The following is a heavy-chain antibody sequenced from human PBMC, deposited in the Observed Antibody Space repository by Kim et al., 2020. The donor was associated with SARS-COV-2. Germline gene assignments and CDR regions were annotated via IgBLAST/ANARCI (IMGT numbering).Heavy chain of an antibody. CDR2: ISSSSSYI. CDR3: AREGYDILTGPYGMDG. J-gene: IGHJ6*02. V-gene: IGHV3-21*01. Sequence: GGSLRLSCAASGFTFSSYSMNWVRQAPGKGLEWVSSISSSSSYIYYADSVKGRFTISRDNAKNSLYLQMNSLRAEDTAVYYCAREGYDILTGPYGMDGWGQGTTVTVSS. CDR1: GFTFSSYS. D-gene: IGHD3-9*01.